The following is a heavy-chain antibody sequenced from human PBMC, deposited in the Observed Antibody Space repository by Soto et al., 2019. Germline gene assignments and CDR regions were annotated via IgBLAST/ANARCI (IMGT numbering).Heavy chain of an antibody. D-gene: IGHD2-15*01. CDR1: GGSISSYY. CDR2: SYYSGST. J-gene: IGHJ6*03. CDR3: ARDQKRGYCSGGSCYSTSYYYMDV. Sequence: QVQLQESGPGLVKPSETLSLTCTVSGGSISSYYWSWIRQPPGKGLEWIGYSYYSGSTNYNPSLKSGVNISVDPSKNLFSLTLSSVTAADTAVYYCARDQKRGYCSGGSCYSTSYYYMDVGGKGTTVSVSS. V-gene: IGHV4-59*12.